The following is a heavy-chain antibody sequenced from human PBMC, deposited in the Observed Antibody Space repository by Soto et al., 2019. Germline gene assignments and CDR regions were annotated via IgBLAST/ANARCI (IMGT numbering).Heavy chain of an antibody. J-gene: IGHJ3*02. V-gene: IGHV3-30-3*01. CDR3: ARDQRSIVVVITARGANAFDI. Sequence: QVQLVESGGGVVQPGRSLRLSCAASGFTFSSYAMHWVRQAPGKGLEWVAVISYDGSNKYYADSVKGRFTISRDNSKNTXFLQMNSLRAEDTALYYCARDQRSIVVVITARGANAFDIWGQXTMVXXXS. CDR1: GFTFSSYA. CDR2: ISYDGSNK. D-gene: IGHD3-22*01.